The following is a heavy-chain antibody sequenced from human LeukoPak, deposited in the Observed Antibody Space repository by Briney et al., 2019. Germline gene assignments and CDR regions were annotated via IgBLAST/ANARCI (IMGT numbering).Heavy chain of an antibody. D-gene: IGHD2-21*01. J-gene: IGHJ4*02. CDR1: GGSISSGGYY. Sequence: PSQTLSLTCTVSGGSISSGGYYWSWIRQHPGKGLEWIGYIYYSGSTYYNPSLKSRVTISVDTSKNQFSLKLSSVTAADTAVYFCASGRGYCGGASCPPFDFWGQGTLVTVSS. V-gene: IGHV4-31*03. CDR3: ASGRGYCGGASCPPFDF. CDR2: IYYSGST.